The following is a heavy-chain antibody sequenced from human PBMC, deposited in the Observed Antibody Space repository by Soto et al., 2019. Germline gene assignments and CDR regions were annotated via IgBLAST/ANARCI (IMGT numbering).Heavy chain of an antibody. V-gene: IGHV3-30-3*01. CDR3: ARDYCSGGSCHLDY. CDR2: ISYDGSNK. CDR1: GFTFSSYA. J-gene: IGHJ4*02. Sequence: QVQLVESGGGVVQPGRSLRLSCAASGFTFSSYAMHWVRQAPGKGLEWVAVISYDGSNKYYADSVKGRFTISRDNSKNTLYLQMNSLRAEDTAVYYCARDYCSGGSCHLDYWGQGTLVTVSS. D-gene: IGHD2-15*01.